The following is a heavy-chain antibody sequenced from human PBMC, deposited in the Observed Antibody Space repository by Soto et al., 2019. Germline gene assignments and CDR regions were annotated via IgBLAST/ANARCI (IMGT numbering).Heavy chain of an antibody. CDR1: GGSFSGYY. CDR3: ARGVTGSSWYFDY. CDR2: INHSGST. D-gene: IGHD6-13*01. V-gene: IGHV4-34*01. J-gene: IGHJ4*02. Sequence: SETLSLTCAVYGGSFSGYYWSWIRQPPGKGLEWIGEINHSGSTNYNPSLKSRVTISVDTSKNQFSLKLSSVTAADTAVYYCARGVTGSSWYFDYWGQGTLVTVSS.